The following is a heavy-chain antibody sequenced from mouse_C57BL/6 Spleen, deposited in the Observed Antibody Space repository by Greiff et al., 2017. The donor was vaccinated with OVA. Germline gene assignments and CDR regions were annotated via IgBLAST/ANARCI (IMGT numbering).Heavy chain of an antibody. J-gene: IGHJ1*03. CDR1: GYTFTSYW. CDR3: ARATVKGYFDV. V-gene: IGHV1-69*01. D-gene: IGHD1-1*01. CDR2: LDPSDSYT. Sequence: QVQLQQPGAELVMPGASVKLSCKASGYTFTSYWMHWVKQRPGQGLEWIGELDPSDSYTNYNQKFKGKSTLTVDKSSSTAYMQLSSLTSEDSAVYYCARATVKGYFDVWGTGTTVTVSS.